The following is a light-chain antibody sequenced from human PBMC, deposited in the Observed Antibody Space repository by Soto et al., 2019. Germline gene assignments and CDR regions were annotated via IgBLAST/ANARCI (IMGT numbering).Light chain of an antibody. V-gene: IGLV2-11*01. Sequence: QSVLTQPPSVSGSPGQSVTISCTGTSIDVGGYNYVSWFQQHPGKAPKVMIYEVSKRPSGVPDRFSGSKSGNTASLTISGLQAEDEADYSCCSNAGNVEVFGTGTKVTVL. CDR3: CSNAGNVEV. CDR1: SIDVGGYNY. J-gene: IGLJ1*01. CDR2: EVS.